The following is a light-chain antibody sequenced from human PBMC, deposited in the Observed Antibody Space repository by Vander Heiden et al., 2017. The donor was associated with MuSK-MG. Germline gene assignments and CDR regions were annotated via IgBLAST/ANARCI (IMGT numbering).Light chain of an antibody. CDR3: QHDVNSHT. V-gene: IGKV3D-20*01. Sequence: EIVLTQSPATLSLSPGERATLSCGASQIVSNNYLAWYQQRPGLPPRLLIHDVSTRATGIPDSFSGSGSGTDFTRTISRLEPEDFAVYYWQHDVNSHTFGGGTKVEIK. J-gene: IGKJ4*01. CDR2: DVS. CDR1: QIVSNNY.